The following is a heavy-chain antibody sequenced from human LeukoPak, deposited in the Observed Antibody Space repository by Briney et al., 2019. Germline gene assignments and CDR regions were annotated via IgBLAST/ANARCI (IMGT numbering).Heavy chain of an antibody. CDR1: GGSVSNDF. V-gene: IGHV4-4*09. CDR3: ARYNGLFDS. Sequence: SETLSLTCTVSGGSVSNDFWTWIWQPPGKGLEWIGYISSSGSTHYNPSLESRVTISEETSRTQFSLKLNSVTASDTAVYYCARYNGLFDSWGQGTLVTVSS. D-gene: IGHD1-1*01. CDR2: ISSSGST. J-gene: IGHJ4*02.